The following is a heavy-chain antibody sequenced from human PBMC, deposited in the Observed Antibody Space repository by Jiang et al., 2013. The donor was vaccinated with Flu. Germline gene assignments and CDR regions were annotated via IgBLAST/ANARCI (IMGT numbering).Heavy chain of an antibody. Sequence: GSGLVKPSETLSLTCTVSGGSISSSSYYWGWIRQPPGKGLEWIGSIYYSGSTYYNPSLKSRVTISVDTSKNQFSLKLSSVPAADTAVYYCARVEYSSSGVNYYYYYMDVWGQRDHGHRLL. CDR2: IYYSGST. J-gene: IGHJ6*03. D-gene: IGHD6-6*01. V-gene: IGHV4-39*01. CDR3: ARVEYSSSGVNYYYYYMDV. CDR1: GGSISSSSYY.